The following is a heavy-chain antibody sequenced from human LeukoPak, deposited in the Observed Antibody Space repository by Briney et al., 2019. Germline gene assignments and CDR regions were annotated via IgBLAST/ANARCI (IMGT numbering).Heavy chain of an antibody. CDR2: INPTGGST. CDR3: ARGGIAAAGTDY. J-gene: IGHJ4*02. CDR1: GYTFTSYF. Sequence: GASVTVSCKASGYTFTSYFIHWVRQAPGVGLEWMGIINPTGGSTRYAQKFQGRVTMTRDTSTSTVYMELGRLRSDDTAVYYCARGGIAAAGTDYWGQGTLVTVSS. V-gene: IGHV1-46*01. D-gene: IGHD6-13*01.